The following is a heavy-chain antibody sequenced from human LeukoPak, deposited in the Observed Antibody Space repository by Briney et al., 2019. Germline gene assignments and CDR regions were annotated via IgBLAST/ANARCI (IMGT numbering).Heavy chain of an antibody. CDR1: GGSISSSSYY. J-gene: IGHJ6*02. CDR3: ARQSYYYYGMDV. CDR2: IYYSGST. V-gene: IGHV4-39*01. Sequence: SETLSLTCTVSGGSISSSSYYWGWIRQPPGKGLEWIGSIYYSGSTYYNPSLKSRVTISVDTSKIQFSLKLSSVTAADTAVYYCARQSYYYYGMDVWGQGTTVTVSS.